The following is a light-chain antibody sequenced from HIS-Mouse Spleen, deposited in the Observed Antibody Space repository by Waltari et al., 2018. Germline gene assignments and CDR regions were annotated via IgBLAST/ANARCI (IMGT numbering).Light chain of an antibody. Sequence: EIVMTQSPATLSVSPGERATLSCRASQSVSSNLAWYQQKHGQAPRPLIFGASTRATGIPARLSGSGSGTEFTLTISSLQSEDFAVYYCQQYNNWPPLFTFGPGTKVDIK. CDR1: QSVSSN. CDR3: QQYNNWPPLFT. J-gene: IGKJ3*01. CDR2: GAS. V-gene: IGKV3-15*01.